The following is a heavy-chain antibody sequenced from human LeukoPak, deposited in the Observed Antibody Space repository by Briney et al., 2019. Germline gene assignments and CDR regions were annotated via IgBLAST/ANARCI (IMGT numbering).Heavy chain of an antibody. J-gene: IGHJ4*02. CDR2: IYHSGST. CDR3: ARKGITIFVPMN. D-gene: IGHD3-3*01. CDR1: GYSISSGYY. Sequence: SSETLSLTCAVSGYSISSGYYWGWIRQPPGKGLEWIGSIYHSGSTYYNPSLKSRVTISVDTSKNQSSLKLSSVTAADTAVYYCARKGITIFVPMNWGQGTLVTVSS. V-gene: IGHV4-38-2*01.